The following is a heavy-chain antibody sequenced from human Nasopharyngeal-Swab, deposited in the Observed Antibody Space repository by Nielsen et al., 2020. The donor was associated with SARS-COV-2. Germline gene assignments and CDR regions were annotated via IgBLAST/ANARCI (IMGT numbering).Heavy chain of an antibody. Sequence: ASVKVSCKASGYTFNNYPLNWVRQAPGQGLEYMGWINTNNGNPTYVQGFTGRFVFSLDTSVSTAYLQISSLKAEDTAVYFCARRMLRGLSTMDVWGTGTTVTVSS. CDR3: ARRMLRGLSTMDV. V-gene: IGHV7-4-1*02. CDR2: INTNNGNP. CDR1: GYTFNNYP. D-gene: IGHD5-12*01. J-gene: IGHJ6*03.